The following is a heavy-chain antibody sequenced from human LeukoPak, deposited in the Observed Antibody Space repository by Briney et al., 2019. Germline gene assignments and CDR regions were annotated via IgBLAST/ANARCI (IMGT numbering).Heavy chain of an antibody. CDR3: ARGDVTYYYRY. J-gene: IGHJ4*02. CDR1: GYTFISYF. V-gene: IGHV1-46*01. CDR2: INPSSGTT. D-gene: IGHD3-10*01. Sequence: ASVKVSCKASGYTFISYFLHWIRQTPGQGPEGMGIINPSSGTTTYAQRFQGRATMTRDMSTNTVYVELSSLTSEDTAVYYCARGDVTYYYRYWGQGTLVTVSS.